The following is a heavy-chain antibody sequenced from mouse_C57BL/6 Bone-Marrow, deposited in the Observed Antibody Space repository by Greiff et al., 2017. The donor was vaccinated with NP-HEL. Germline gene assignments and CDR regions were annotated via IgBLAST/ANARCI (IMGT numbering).Heavy chain of an antibody. Sequence: VQLQQPGTELVKPGASVKLSCKASGYTFTSYWMHWVKQRPGQGLEWIGNINPSNGGTNYNEKFKSKATLTVDKSSSTAYMQLSSLTSEDSAVYYGARVYYYGSERAWFAYWGQGTLVTVSA. CDR2: INPSNGGT. CDR1: GYTFTSYW. D-gene: IGHD1-1*01. J-gene: IGHJ3*01. V-gene: IGHV1-53*01. CDR3: ARVYYYGSERAWFAY.